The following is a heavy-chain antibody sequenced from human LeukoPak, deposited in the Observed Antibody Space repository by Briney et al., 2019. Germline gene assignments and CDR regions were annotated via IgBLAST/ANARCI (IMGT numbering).Heavy chain of an antibody. CDR3: ARAGRPLSSSWLTNYYYYMDV. V-gene: IGHV4-39*07. J-gene: IGHJ6*03. CDR1: GGSISSSSYY. CDR2: IYYSGST. D-gene: IGHD6-13*01. Sequence: SETLSLTCSVSGGSISSSSYYWAWIRQPPGKGLEWIASIYYSGSTYYNPSLKSRVTISVDTSKNQFSLKLSSVTAADTAVYYCARAGRPLSSSWLTNYYYYMDVWGKGTTVTVSS.